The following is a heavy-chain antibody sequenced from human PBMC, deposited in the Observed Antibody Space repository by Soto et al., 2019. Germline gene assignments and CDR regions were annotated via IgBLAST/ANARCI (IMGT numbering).Heavy chain of an antibody. Sequence: QVQLQQWGAGLLKPSETLSLTCTVYGGSFGTYYWSWIRQPPGKGLEWIGEINHSGNTNYNPSLMGRVTMSFDTSKNQFCLKLSSVTAADTAVYYCTGPYPYYFDSWGQGTLVTVSS. CDR2: INHSGNT. CDR3: TGPYPYYFDS. J-gene: IGHJ4*02. V-gene: IGHV4-34*01. CDR1: GGSFGTYY.